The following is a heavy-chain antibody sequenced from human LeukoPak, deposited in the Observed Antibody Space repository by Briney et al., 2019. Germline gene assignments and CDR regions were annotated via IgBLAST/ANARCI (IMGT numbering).Heavy chain of an antibody. J-gene: IGHJ3*02. CDR1: GGSISSYY. CDR3: ARDVFRAFDN. D-gene: IGHD3-10*02. CDR2: FYYSGST. V-gene: IGHV4-59*01. Sequence: SETLSLICTVSGGSISSYYWSLIRQPPGKGLEWIGYFYYSGSTNYNPSLKSRVTISVDTSKNQFSLKLSSVTAADTAVYYCARDVFRAFDNWGQGTMVTVSS.